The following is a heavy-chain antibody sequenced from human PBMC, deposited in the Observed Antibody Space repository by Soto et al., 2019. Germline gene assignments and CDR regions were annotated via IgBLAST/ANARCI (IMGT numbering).Heavy chain of an antibody. Sequence: LRLSCAASGFTFSDYGMHWVRQAPGKGLEWVAVMSYGGIHTYYADSVKGRFTVSSDNSKDTLYLQMTSLSAEDTAVYYCAKDRIGWEFHVAYYFGMDLCGQGTTVTVS. CDR3: AKDRIGWEFHVAYYFGMDL. J-gene: IGHJ6*02. V-gene: IGHV3-30*18. D-gene: IGHD1-26*01. CDR1: GFTFSDYG. CDR2: MSYGGIHT.